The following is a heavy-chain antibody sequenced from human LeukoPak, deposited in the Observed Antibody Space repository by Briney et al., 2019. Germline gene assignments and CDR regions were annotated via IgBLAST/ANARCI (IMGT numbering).Heavy chain of an antibody. J-gene: IGHJ3*02. CDR1: GGSLSSYY. CDR3: ARGRYYDFWSGDQHDAFDI. CDR2: IYTSGST. V-gene: IGHV4-4*07. D-gene: IGHD3-3*01. Sequence: PSETLSLTCTVSGGSLSSYYWSWIRQPAGKGLEWIGRIYTSGSTNYNPSLKSRVTKSVDTSKNQFSLKLSSVTAADTAVYYCARGRYYDFWSGDQHDAFDIWGQGTMVTVSS.